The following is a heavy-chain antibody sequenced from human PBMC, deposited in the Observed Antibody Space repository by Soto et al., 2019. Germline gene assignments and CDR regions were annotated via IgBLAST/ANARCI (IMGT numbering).Heavy chain of an antibody. CDR1: GGTLSSYA. Sequence: QVQLVQSGAEVKKPGSSVKVSCKASGGTLSSYAISWVRQAPGQGLEWMGGIIPIFGTADYAQKFQGRVTITADESTSTAYRELSSLRSEDTAVYYWARAVTTPWYFDLWGRGTLVTVSS. D-gene: IGHD4-17*01. CDR3: ARAVTTPWYFDL. V-gene: IGHV1-69*12. CDR2: IIPIFGTA. J-gene: IGHJ2*01.